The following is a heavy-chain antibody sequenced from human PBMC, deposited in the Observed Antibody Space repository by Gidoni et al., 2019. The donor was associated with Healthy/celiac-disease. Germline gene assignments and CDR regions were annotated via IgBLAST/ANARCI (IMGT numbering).Heavy chain of an antibody. Sequence: QVQLVQSGAEVKKPGSSLQVSCKASGGTFSSYAISWVRQAPGQGLEWMGGIIPIFGTANYAQKFQGRVTITADESTSTAYMELSSRRSEDTAVYYCARAFPYYYDSSGYYRFDYWGQGTLVTVSS. CDR2: IIPIFGTA. CDR1: GGTFSSYA. D-gene: IGHD3-22*01. V-gene: IGHV1-69*01. CDR3: ARAFPYYYDSSGYYRFDY. J-gene: IGHJ4*02.